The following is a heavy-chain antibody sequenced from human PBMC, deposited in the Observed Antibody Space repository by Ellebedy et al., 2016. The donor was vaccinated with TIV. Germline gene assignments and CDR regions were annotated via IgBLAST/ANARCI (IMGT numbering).Heavy chain of an antibody. CDR3: ARILRAGSDGDYFDY. CDR2: INDSANT. D-gene: IGHD3-3*01. J-gene: IGHJ4*02. Sequence: TLSLTCAVYGASFYPNAWSWIRQAPGKGLEWIGEINDSANTKYNPSLKSRLTISVDTSKNQFALKLSSVTAADTAVYYCARILRAGSDGDYFDYWGQGTQVTASS. V-gene: IGHV4-34*01. CDR1: GASFYPNA.